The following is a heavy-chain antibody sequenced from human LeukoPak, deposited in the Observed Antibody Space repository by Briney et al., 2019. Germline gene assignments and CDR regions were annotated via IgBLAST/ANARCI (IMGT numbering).Heavy chain of an antibody. CDR2: IHYSGST. CDR3: ARDSRYNEYYYYSMDV. V-gene: IGHV4-4*02. CDR1: GGSISSNNW. Sequence: SGTLSLTCAVSGGSISSNNWWSWVRPSPGKGLEWIGEIHYSGSTNYNPSLKSRVTISVDKSKSQFSLNLSSVTAADTAVYYCARDSRYNEYYYYSMDVWGQGTTVTVS. D-gene: IGHD2/OR15-2a*01. J-gene: IGHJ6*02.